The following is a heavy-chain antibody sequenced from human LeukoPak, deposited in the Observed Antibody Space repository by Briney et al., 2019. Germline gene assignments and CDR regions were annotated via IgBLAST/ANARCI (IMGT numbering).Heavy chain of an antibody. Sequence: GGSLRLSCAASGFTFSSYSMNWVRQAPGKGLEWVSSISSSSSYIYYADSVKGRITISRDNAKNSLYLQMNSLRAEDTAVYYCARVSYSSSWYTSFDYWGQGTLVTVSS. J-gene: IGHJ4*02. D-gene: IGHD6-13*01. V-gene: IGHV3-21*01. CDR3: ARVSYSSSWYTSFDY. CDR2: ISSSSSYI. CDR1: GFTFSSYS.